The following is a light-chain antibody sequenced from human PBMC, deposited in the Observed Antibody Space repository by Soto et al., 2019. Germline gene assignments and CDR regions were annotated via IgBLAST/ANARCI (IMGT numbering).Light chain of an antibody. J-gene: IGKJ5*01. V-gene: IGKV1-9*01. CDR3: QQHNSYLSIT. CDR1: QGISSY. CDR2: AAS. Sequence: DIQLTQSPSFLSASVGDRVTITCRASQGISSYLAWYQQKPGKAPKLLIYAASTLQSGVPSRFSGSGSGTEFTLTISSLQPEDFATYSCQQHNSYLSITFGQGTRLEMK.